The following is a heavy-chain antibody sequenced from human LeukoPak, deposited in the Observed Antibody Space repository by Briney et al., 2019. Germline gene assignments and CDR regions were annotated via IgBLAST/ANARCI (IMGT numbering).Heavy chain of an antibody. CDR2: ISAYNGNT. CDR1: GYTFTSYG. Sequence: ASVKVSCKASGYTFTSYGISWVRQAPGQGLEWMGWISAYNGNTNYAQKLQGRVTMTTDTSTSTAYMELRSLRSDDTAVYYSARETIAVAGTGFDYWGQGTLVTVSS. D-gene: IGHD6-19*01. CDR3: ARETIAVAGTGFDY. V-gene: IGHV1-18*01. J-gene: IGHJ4*02.